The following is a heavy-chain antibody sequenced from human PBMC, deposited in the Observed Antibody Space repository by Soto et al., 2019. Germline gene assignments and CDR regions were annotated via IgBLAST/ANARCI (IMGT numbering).Heavy chain of an antibody. CDR3: ASSYCSGGSCYPSRNYYYGMDV. D-gene: IGHD2-15*01. V-gene: IGHV3-11*01. Sequence: GGSLRLSCAASGFTFSDYYMSWIRQAPGKGLEWVSYISSSGSTIYYADSVKGRFTISRDNAKNSLYLQMNSLRAEDTAVYYCASSYCSGGSCYPSRNYYYGMDVWGQGTTVTVSS. CDR1: GFTFSDYY. CDR2: ISSSGSTI. J-gene: IGHJ6*02.